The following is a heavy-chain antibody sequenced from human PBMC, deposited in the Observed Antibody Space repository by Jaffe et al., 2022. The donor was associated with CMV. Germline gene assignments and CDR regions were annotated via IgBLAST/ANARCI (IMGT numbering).Heavy chain of an antibody. V-gene: IGHV3-15*01. CDR3: TTSGEELLFTFDY. J-gene: IGHJ4*02. CDR2: IKSKTDGGTT. D-gene: IGHD3-10*01. Sequence: EVQLVESGGGLVKPGGSLRLSCAASGFTFSNAWMSWVRQAPGKGLEWVGRIKSKTDGGTTDYAAPVKGRFTISRDDSKNTLYLQMNSLKTEDTAVYYCTTSGEELLFTFDYWGQGTLVTVSS. CDR1: GFTFSNAW.